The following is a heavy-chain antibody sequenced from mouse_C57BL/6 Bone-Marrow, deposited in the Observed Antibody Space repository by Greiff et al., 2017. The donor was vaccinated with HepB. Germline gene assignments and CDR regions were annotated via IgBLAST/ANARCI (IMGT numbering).Heavy chain of an antibody. Sequence: EVQGVESGGGLVKPGGSLKLSCAASGFTFSDYGMHWVRQAPEKGLEWVAYISSGSSNIYYADTVKGRFTISRDNAKNTLFLQITSLRSEDTAMYYCARYYYGSSGYAKDYWGQGASVTVAS. CDR1: GFTFSDYG. D-gene: IGHD1-1*01. J-gene: IGHJ4*01. CDR2: ISSGSSNI. CDR3: ARYYYGSSGYAKDY. V-gene: IGHV5-17*01.